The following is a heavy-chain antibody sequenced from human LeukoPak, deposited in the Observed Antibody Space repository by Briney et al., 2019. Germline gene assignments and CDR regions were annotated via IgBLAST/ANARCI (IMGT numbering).Heavy chain of an antibody. CDR1: GYTFTGYY. CDR2: INPNSGGT. V-gene: IGHV1-2*02. J-gene: IGHJ6*03. CDR3: ARSPGYSYGLFYYYYMDV. Sequence: ALVKVSCKASGYTFTGYYMHWVRQAPGQGLEWMGWINPNSGGTNYAQKFQGRVTMTRDTSISTAYMELSRLRSDDTAVYYCARSPGYSYGLFYYYYMDVWGKGTTVTVSS. D-gene: IGHD5-18*01.